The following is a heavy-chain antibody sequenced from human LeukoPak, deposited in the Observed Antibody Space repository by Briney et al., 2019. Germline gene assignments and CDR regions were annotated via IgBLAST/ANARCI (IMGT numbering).Heavy chain of an antibody. CDR1: GFTFSSYG. Sequence: GGSLRLSCAASGFTFSSYGMHWVRQAPGKGLEWVAVISYDGSNKYYADSVKGRFTISRDNSKNTLYLQMNSLRAEDTAVYYCAKDGPTATTRYYFDYWGQGTLVTVSS. CDR3: AKDGPTATTRYYFDY. D-gene: IGHD1-1*01. J-gene: IGHJ4*02. V-gene: IGHV3-30*18. CDR2: ISYDGSNK.